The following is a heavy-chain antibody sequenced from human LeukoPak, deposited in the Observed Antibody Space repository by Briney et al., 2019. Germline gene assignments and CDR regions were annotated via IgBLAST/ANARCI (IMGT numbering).Heavy chain of an antibody. CDR2: IKEGGSAQ. CDR1: GFTFGKYW. V-gene: IGHV3-7*01. Sequence: PGGSLRLSCVASGFTFGKYWVSWVRQAPGKGLEWVANIKEGGSAQYYADSVKGRFTISRDNTKNSLYLQMNSLTAEDTAMYYCAKDGDGYHNWGQGALVTVSS. J-gene: IGHJ4*02. CDR3: AKDGDGYHN. D-gene: IGHD3-9*01.